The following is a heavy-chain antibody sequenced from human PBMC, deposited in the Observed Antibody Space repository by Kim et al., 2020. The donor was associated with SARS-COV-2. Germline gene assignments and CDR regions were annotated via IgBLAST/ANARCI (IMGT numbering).Heavy chain of an antibody. Sequence: SETLSLTYTVSGGSVSSSSYYWGWIRQPPGKGLEWIGSIYYSESSYYNPSLKSRATISLDTSNNQFSLRLRSVTAADTAVYYCARVRDSSGYYIDYWGRGTLVTVSS. CDR1: GGSVSSSSYY. CDR2: IYYSESS. D-gene: IGHD3-22*01. CDR3: ARVRDSSGYYIDY. V-gene: IGHV4-39*01. J-gene: IGHJ4*02.